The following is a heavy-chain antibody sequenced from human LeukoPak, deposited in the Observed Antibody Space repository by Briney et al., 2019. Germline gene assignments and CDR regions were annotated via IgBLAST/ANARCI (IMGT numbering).Heavy chain of an antibody. CDR3: ARSAYYYDSSGYSHVDY. J-gene: IGHJ4*02. V-gene: IGHV3-48*01. CDR2: ISSSGSAI. D-gene: IGHD3-22*01. Sequence: HPGGSLRLSCAASGFTFSSYSMNWVRQAPGKGLEWVSYISSSGSAIYYADSVKGRFTISRDNVRNSLYLQMNSLRAEDTAVYYCARSAYYYDSSGYSHVDYWGQGTLVTVSS. CDR1: GFTFSSYS.